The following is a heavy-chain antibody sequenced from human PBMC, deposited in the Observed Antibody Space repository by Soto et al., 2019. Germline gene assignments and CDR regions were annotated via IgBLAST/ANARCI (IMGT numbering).Heavy chain of an antibody. Sequence: GGSLRLSSAASGFSFSSFGMHWDRQAPGKGLEWVAVIWFDGSNTQYAESVKGRFTISRDNSKNTVDLQMNSLRVENTAMYFCASGRGVGGGYFDHWRQGALVTVSS. CDR2: IWFDGSNT. CDR3: ASGRGVGGGYFDH. V-gene: IGHV3-33*01. J-gene: IGHJ4*02. CDR1: GFSFSSFG. D-gene: IGHD1-26*01.